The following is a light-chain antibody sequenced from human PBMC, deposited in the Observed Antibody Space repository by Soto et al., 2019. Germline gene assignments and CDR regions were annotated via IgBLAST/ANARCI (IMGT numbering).Light chain of an antibody. CDR3: TSYAVTSTV. V-gene: IGLV2-14*03. CDR2: DVT. Sequence: QSVLTQPASVSGSPGQSVTISCTGTHSDVGAYNYVAWYQHHAGKAPKLIIYDVTNRPSGVSHRFSGSKSGNTASLTISGLQAEDEADYYCTSYAVTSTVFGTGTKV. CDR1: HSDVGAYNY. J-gene: IGLJ1*01.